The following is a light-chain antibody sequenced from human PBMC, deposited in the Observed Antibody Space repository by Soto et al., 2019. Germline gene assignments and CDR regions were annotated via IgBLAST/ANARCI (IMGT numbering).Light chain of an antibody. J-gene: IGKJ2*01. Sequence: DIQMTQSPSTLSASVGDRVTITCRASQSIRSWLAWYQQRPGKSANLLIRKASTLESGVPSRLSGSASGTDFTLTIISRQPADSATYYCQQYDRYPYTFGQGTKLEIK. CDR2: KAS. V-gene: IGKV1-5*03. CDR1: QSIRSW. CDR3: QQYDRYPYT.